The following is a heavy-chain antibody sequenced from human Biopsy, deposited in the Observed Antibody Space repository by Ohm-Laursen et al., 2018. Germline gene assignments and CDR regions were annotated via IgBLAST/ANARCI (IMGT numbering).Heavy chain of an antibody. CDR3: GNEVYGRDY. D-gene: IGHD4-17*01. CDR2: IKHSGCT. V-gene: IGHV4-34*08. CDR1: GWTFSDYR. J-gene: IGHJ4*02. Sequence: PSETLSLTCVVFGWTFSDYRWTWIRQPPGKGLEGIAQIKHSGCTNYNPSLKSRVTVSADASKYELSLRLNSVIAADTAVYFCGNEVYGRDYWGLGARVTVSS.